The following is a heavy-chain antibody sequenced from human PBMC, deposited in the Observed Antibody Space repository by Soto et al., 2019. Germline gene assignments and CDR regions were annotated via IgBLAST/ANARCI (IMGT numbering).Heavy chain of an antibody. V-gene: IGHV4-31*03. CDR1: GGSISSGDYY. J-gene: IGHJ4*02. D-gene: IGHD3-10*01. CDR2: IYYSGST. Sequence: QVQLQESGPGLVKPSQNLSLTCTVSGGSISSGDYYWSWIRQHPGKGLEWLGYIYYSGSTYYNPSLMSRLTISVDTSKSQFSLKLTSVTAADTAVYHCARTSISMSRGVIIDYWGQGTLVTVSS. CDR3: ARTSISMSRGVIIDY.